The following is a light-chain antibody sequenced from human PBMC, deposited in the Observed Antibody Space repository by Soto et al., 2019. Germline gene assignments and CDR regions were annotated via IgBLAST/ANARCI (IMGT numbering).Light chain of an antibody. CDR3: QKYNSPHPM. CDR2: AAS. Sequence: IQMTQSPSSLSASVGDRVTITCRASQSIANYLNWYQQKPGKAPKLLIYAASTLESGVPSRFSGSGSGTDFTLTISSLQPEDVATYYCQKYNSPHPMFAQGTKVDI. CDR1: QSIANY. J-gene: IGKJ1*01. V-gene: IGKV1-39*01.